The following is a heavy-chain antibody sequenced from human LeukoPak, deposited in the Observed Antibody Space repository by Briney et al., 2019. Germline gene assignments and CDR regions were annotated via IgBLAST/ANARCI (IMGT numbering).Heavy chain of an antibody. J-gene: IGHJ4*02. D-gene: IGHD6-19*01. CDR1: GFTVSSNY. V-gene: IGHV3-53*01. Sequence: AGGSLRLSCAASGFTVSSNYMSWVRQAPGKGLEWVSVIYSGGSTYYADSVKGRFTISRDNSKNTLYLQMNSLRAEDTAVYYCARDFSGGGELGVPYWGQGTLVTVSS. CDR3: ARDFSGGGELGVPY. CDR2: IYSGGST.